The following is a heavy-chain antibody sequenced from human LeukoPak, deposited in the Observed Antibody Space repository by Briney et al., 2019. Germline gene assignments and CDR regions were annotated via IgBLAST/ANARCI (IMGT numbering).Heavy chain of an antibody. V-gene: IGHV3-7*01. J-gene: IGHJ4*02. CDR2: IRQDGGEM. CDR3: ARDKIVGATNFDS. CDR1: GFTFSSYW. D-gene: IGHD1-26*01. Sequence: GGSLRLSCAASGFTFSSYWMAWVRQAPGKGLEWVANIRQDGGEMYYVDSVKGRFILSRDNAKNSLYLEMNSLRDEDTAVYYCARDKIVGATNFDSWGQGTLVTVSS.